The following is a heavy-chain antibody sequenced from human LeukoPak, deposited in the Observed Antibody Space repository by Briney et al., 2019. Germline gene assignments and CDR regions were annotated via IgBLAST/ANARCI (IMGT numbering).Heavy chain of an antibody. J-gene: IGHJ3*02. D-gene: IGHD3-22*01. Sequence: QAGGSLRLSCVASGFTFSNYDMPWVRQGTGKGLEWVSGIGIGGDTHYPDSVKGRFTISRENAKNSLYLQMNSLRVGDTAMYYCARAARFYGSSGAHAFDIWGQGTKVTVS. CDR1: GFTFSNYD. V-gene: IGHV3-13*01. CDR2: IGIGGDT. CDR3: ARAARFYGSSGAHAFDI.